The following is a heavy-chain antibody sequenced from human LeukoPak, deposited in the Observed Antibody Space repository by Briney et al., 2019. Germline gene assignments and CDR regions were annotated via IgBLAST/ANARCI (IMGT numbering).Heavy chain of an antibody. Sequence: SETLSLTCTVSGGSISSSRYYWGWIRQPPGKGLEWIGTIYYSGDTYYSPSLKSRLTISVDTSKNQFSLKLSSVTAADTAVYYCARNYCSGGSCYLDYWGQGTLVTVSS. V-gene: IGHV4-39*01. J-gene: IGHJ4*02. CDR2: IYYSGDT. CDR3: ARNYCSGGSCYLDY. D-gene: IGHD2-15*01. CDR1: GGSISSSRYY.